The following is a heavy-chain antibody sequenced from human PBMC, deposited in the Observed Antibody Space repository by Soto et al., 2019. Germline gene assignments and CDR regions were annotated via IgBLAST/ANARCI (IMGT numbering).Heavy chain of an antibody. CDR2: IYPGDSDT. CDR1: GYSFTSYW. D-gene: IGHD1-7*01. Sequence: GESLKISCKGSGYSFTSYWIGWVRQMPGKGLEWMGIIYPGDSDTRYSPSFQGQVTISADKSISTAYLQWSSLKASDTAMYYCARRSITGTTPHYYGMDVWGQGTTVTVSS. J-gene: IGHJ6*02. CDR3: ARRSITGTTPHYYGMDV. V-gene: IGHV5-51*01.